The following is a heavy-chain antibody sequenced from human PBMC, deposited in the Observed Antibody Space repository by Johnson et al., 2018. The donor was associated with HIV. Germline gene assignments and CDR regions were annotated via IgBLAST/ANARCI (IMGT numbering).Heavy chain of an antibody. CDR1: GFTISNYG. J-gene: IGHJ3*02. V-gene: IGHV3-33*06. D-gene: IGHD6-13*01. CDR3: AKCIWGSSLIDAFDI. Sequence: QVQLVESGGGVVQPGRSLRLSCVASGFTISNYGMHWVRQAPGKGLEWVAVMWYDGSNKYYADSVKGRFIISRDNSKTTLLLQMNSLRAEDTAVYYCAKCIWGSSLIDAFDIWGQGTRVTVSS. CDR2: MWYDGSNK.